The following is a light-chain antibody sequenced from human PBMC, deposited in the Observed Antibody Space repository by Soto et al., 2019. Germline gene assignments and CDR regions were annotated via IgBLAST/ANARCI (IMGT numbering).Light chain of an antibody. Sequence: DVVMTQSPLSLPVTLGQPASISCRSGQSLVYSDGNTYLNWFQQRPDQSPRRLIYKVSNRDSGVPDRFSGSGSGTDFTLKISRVEAEDVGIYYCMQGTHWPWTFGQGTKVEIK. CDR3: MQGTHWPWT. CDR2: KVS. V-gene: IGKV2-30*01. J-gene: IGKJ1*01. CDR1: QSLVYSDGNTY.